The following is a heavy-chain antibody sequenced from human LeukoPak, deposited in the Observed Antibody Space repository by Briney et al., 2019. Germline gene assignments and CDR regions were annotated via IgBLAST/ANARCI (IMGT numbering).Heavy chain of an antibody. D-gene: IGHD3-22*01. CDR1: GGSFSGYY. V-gene: IGHV4-34*01. CDR3: ARHDPLGFCYDSSAPRPTSAFDI. Sequence: PSETLSLTCAVYGGSFSGYYWSWIRQPPGKGLEWIGEINHSGSTNYNPSLKSRVTISVDTSKNQFSLKLSSVTAADTAVYYCARHDPLGFCYDSSAPRPTSAFDIWGQGTMVTVSS. J-gene: IGHJ3*02. CDR2: INHSGST.